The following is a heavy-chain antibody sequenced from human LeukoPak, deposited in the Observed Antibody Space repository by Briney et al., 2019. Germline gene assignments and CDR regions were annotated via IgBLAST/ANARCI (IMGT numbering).Heavy chain of an antibody. J-gene: IGHJ3*02. CDR2: ISTDSDSI. V-gene: IGHV3-48*02. CDR3: ARVGYAFDI. CDR1: GFTFSTYN. Sequence: GGSLRLSCAASGFTFSTYNMNWVRQAPGKGLEWVSYISTDSDSIYYADSVKGRFTISRDNAKNSLYLQMNSLRDEDTAVYYCARVGYAFDIWGRGTMVTVSS.